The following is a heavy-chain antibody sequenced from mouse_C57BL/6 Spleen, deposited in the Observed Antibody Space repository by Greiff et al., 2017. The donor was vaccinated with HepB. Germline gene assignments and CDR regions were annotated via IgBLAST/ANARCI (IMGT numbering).Heavy chain of an antibody. D-gene: IGHD1-1*01. V-gene: IGHV1-59*01. CDR1: GYTFTSYW. J-gene: IGHJ3*01. CDR2: IDPSDSYT. Sequence: QVQLQQPGAELVRPGTSVKLSCKASGYTFTSYWMHWVKQRPGQGLEWIGVIDPSDSYTNYNQKFKGKATLTVDTSSSTAYMQLSSLTSEDSAVYYCARERGNWFAYWGQGTLVTVSA. CDR3: ARERGNWFAY.